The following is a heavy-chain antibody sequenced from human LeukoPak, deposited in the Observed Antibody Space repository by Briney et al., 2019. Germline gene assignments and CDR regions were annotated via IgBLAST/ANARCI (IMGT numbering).Heavy chain of an antibody. D-gene: IGHD3-3*01. J-gene: IGHJ4*02. CDR3: AASTSPRSGTNFDY. CDR1: GDSVSSNSAA. V-gene: IGHV6-1*01. Sequence: SQTLSLTCAISGDSVSSNSAAWNWIRQSPSRGLEWLGRTYYRSKWYNDYAVSVKSRITIDPDTSENQFSLQLNSVTPEDTAVYYCAASTSPRSGTNFDYWGQGTLVTDCS. CDR2: TYYRSKWYN.